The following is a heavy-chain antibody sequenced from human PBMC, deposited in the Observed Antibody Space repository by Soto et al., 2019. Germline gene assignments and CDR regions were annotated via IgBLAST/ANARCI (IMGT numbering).Heavy chain of an antibody. CDR2: ISAYNGNT. V-gene: IGHV1-18*01. CDR1: GYTFTSYG. J-gene: IGHJ4*02. D-gene: IGHD6-19*01. CDR3: ARDSSGWSNYFDY. Sequence: QVQLVQSGAEVKKPGASVKVSCKASGYTFTSYGVSWVRQAPGQGLEWMGWISAYNGNTNYAQKFQGRVTMTTDTSTSTVYMELRSLSSDDTAVYYCARDSSGWSNYFDYWGQGTLVTVSS.